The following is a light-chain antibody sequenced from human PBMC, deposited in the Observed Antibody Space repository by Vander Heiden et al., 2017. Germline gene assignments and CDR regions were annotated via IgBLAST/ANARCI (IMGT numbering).Light chain of an antibody. CDR3: QQYYANSGT. CDR1: QNILIY. V-gene: IGKV1-5*01. J-gene: IGKJ1*01. CDR2: DAS. Sequence: DIQMTQSPSSLSASAGDRVTITCRASQNILIYLAWYQQKPGRAPQVLISDASTLQSGVPSRFSGSGYGTEFKLTISSLQPGDFATYYCQQYYANSGTFGQGTKVDIK.